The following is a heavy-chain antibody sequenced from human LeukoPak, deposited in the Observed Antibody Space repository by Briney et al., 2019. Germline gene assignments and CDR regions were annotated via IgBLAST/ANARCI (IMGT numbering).Heavy chain of an antibody. V-gene: IGHV1-69*06. CDR2: IIPIFGTA. CDR3: ARGMVRGARRWNYYYMDV. J-gene: IGHJ6*03. CDR1: GRTFSSYA. Sequence: SVKLSCKASGRTFSSYAISWVRQAPGQGLEWMGGIIPIFGTANYAQKFQGRVTITADKSTSTAYMELSSLRSEDTAVYYCARGMVRGARRWNYYYMDVWGKGTTVTISS. D-gene: IGHD3-10*01.